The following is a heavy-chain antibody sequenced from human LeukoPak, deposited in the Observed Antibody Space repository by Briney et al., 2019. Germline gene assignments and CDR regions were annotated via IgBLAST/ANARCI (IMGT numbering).Heavy chain of an antibody. J-gene: IGHJ4*02. V-gene: IGHV1-2*02. CDR1: GYTFTGYY. D-gene: IGHD1-20*01. Sequence: ASVKVSCKASGYTFTGYYMHWVRQAPGQGLEWMGWINPNSGGTKYAQKFQGRVTMTRDTSISTAYMELSRLTYDDTAVYYCAGLPRYNWNEPLDYWGQGTLVTVSS. CDR3: AGLPRYNWNEPLDY. CDR2: INPNSGGT.